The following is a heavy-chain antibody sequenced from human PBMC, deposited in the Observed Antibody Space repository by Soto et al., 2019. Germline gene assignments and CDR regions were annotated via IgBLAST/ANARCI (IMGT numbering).Heavy chain of an antibody. J-gene: IGHJ5*02. D-gene: IGHD2-2*01. V-gene: IGHV5-51*01. CDR1: GYSFTSYW. Sequence: PGESLKISCTGVGYSFTSYWIGWVRQMPGKGLEWMGIIYPGDSDTRYSPAFQGQVTISADKSITTDYLQWSSLKDSETAMYYCARVYCTNTSCDPWFDPWGQGTLVTVSS. CDR2: IYPGDSDT. CDR3: ARVYCTNTSCDPWFDP.